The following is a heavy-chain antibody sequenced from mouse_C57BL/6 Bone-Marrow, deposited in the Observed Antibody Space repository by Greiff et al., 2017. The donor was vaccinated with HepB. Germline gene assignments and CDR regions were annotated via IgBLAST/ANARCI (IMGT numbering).Heavy chain of an antibody. CDR2: INYDGSST. J-gene: IGHJ2*01. CDR3: ARDHYYGLDY. V-gene: IGHV5-16*01. D-gene: IGHD1-2*01. Sequence: VQLKESEGGLVQPGSSMKLSCTASGFTFSDYYMAWVRQVPEKGLEWVANINYDGSSTYYLDSLKSRFIISRDNAKNILYLQMSSLKSEDTATYYCARDHYYGLDYWGQGTTLTVSS. CDR1: GFTFSDYY.